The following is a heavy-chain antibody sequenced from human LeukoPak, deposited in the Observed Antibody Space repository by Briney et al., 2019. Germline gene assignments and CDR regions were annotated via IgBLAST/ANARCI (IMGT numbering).Heavy chain of an antibody. CDR1: GGSVSSGSYY. V-gene: IGHV4-61*01. CDR3: AREPGETDEGFEY. CDR2: IYYSGST. D-gene: IGHD1-14*01. J-gene: IGHJ4*02. Sequence: SETLSLTCTVSGGSVSSGSYYWNWIRQPPGKGLEWIGHIYYSGSTDYNPSLKSRATISADTSKNQFSLEMTSVTAADTAAYYCAREPGETDEGFEYWGQGTLVTVSS.